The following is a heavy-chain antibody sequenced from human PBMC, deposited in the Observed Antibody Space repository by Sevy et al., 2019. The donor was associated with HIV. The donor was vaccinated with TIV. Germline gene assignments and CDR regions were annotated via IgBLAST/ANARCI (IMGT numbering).Heavy chain of an antibody. CDR1: GLTFITYG. CDR3: ARDRGPFSP. V-gene: IGHV3-48*02. Sequence: GGSLRLSCAASGLTFITYGMNWVRQAPGKGLEGVSYIRDSISTRYNADPVKGRFTISRDNAKNSLYLQMNILRDEDTAVYYCARDRGPFSPWGQGTLVTVSS. J-gene: IGHJ5*02. CDR2: IRDSISTR.